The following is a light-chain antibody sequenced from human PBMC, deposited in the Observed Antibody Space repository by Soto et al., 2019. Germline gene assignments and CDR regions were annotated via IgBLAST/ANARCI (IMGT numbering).Light chain of an antibody. CDR3: QRYNDYQYF. Sequence: DIQMTQSPSTLSASVGDRVTITCRASQSITTWLDWYQQKPGKAPKLLIYKAINLQSGVPSRFSGSGAGTEFTLTISSLQPDDFGTYYCQRYNDYQYFFGKGTKLDMK. J-gene: IGKJ2*01. CDR1: QSITTW. V-gene: IGKV1-5*03. CDR2: KAI.